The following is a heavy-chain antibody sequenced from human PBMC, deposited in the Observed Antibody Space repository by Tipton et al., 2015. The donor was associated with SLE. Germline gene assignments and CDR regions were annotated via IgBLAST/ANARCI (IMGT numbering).Heavy chain of an antibody. J-gene: IGHJ1*01. CDR2: IYTSGST. CDR1: GGSISSGSYY. Sequence: TLSLTCTVSGGSISSGSYYWGWIRQPAGKGLEWIGHIYTSGSTNSNPSLKSRVTISVDTSKNQFSLKLSSVTAADTAVYYCARQVDGSGSYHGYWGQGTQVTVSS. V-gene: IGHV4-61*09. CDR3: ARQVDGSGSYHGY. D-gene: IGHD3-10*01.